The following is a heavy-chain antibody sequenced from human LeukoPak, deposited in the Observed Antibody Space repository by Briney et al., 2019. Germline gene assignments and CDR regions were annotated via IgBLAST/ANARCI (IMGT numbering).Heavy chain of an antibody. CDR3: ARAMYAESSY. Sequence: PGGSLRLSCAASAFAFSSYAMSWVRQAPGKGLEWVSGISGSGGSTYSADFVKGRFTISRDNSKSTLYLQMNSLRAEDTAVYYCARAMYAESSYWGQGTLVTVSS. CDR1: AFAFSSYA. V-gene: IGHV3-23*01. J-gene: IGHJ4*02. D-gene: IGHD3-10*02. CDR2: ISGSGGST.